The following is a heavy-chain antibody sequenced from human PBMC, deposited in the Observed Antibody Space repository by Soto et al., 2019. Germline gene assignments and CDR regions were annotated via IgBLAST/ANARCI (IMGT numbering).Heavy chain of an antibody. V-gene: IGHV1-46*01. D-gene: IGHD4-17*01. CDR2: INPSYDST. Sequence: ASVKVSCKASGYTFTSYYMNWVRQAPGQGLEWMGIINPSYDSTTYAQKFQGRVTMTSDTSTSTVYMELSSLRSEDTAVYYCVRDQMTTVSLIDYSGQGTLVTVSS. CDR3: VRDQMTTVSLIDY. CDR1: GYTFTSYY. J-gene: IGHJ4*02.